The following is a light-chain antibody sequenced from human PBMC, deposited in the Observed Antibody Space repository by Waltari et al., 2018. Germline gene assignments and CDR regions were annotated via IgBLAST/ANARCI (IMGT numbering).Light chain of an antibody. V-gene: IGLV2-23*01. J-gene: IGLJ1*01. CDR1: SNDVGTDNL. Sequence: QSALTQPASVSGSPGQSITISCTGVSNDVGTDNLVACYQQYPGKAHKLMIYEASKRPSGVSNRFSGSKSGNTASLTISGLQAEDEADYFCCSYVGSSTSYVFGIGTKVTVL. CDR2: EAS. CDR3: CSYVGSSTSYV.